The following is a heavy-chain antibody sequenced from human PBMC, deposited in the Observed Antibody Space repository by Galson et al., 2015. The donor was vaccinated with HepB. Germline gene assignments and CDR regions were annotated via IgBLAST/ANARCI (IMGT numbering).Heavy chain of an antibody. Sequence: SVKVSCKVSGYTLTELSMHWVRQAPGKGLEWMGGFDPEDGETIYAQKFQGRVTMTEDTSTDTAYMELSSLGSEDTAVYYCATEVEYSSGKYYFDYWGQGTLVTVSS. CDR2: FDPEDGET. V-gene: IGHV1-24*01. D-gene: IGHD6-19*01. J-gene: IGHJ4*02. CDR1: GYTLTELS. CDR3: ATEVEYSSGKYYFDY.